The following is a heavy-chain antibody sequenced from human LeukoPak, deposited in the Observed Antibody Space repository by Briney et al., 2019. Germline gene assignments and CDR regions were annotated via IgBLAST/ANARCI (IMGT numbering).Heavy chain of an antibody. J-gene: IGHJ6*02. CDR1: GYTLTSYG. Sequence: ASVKVSCKASGYTLTSYGISWVRQAPGQGLEWMGWISVYNGNTNYAQKLQGRVTMTTDTSTSTAYMELRSLRSDDTAVYYCARDGNIVVVPAAIQDYYYYGMDVWGQGTTVTVSS. CDR2: ISVYNGNT. CDR3: ARDGNIVVVPAAIQDYYYYGMDV. V-gene: IGHV1-18*01. D-gene: IGHD2-2*02.